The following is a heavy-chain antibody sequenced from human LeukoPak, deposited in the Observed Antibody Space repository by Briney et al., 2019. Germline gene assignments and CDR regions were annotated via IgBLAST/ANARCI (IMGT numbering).Heavy chain of an antibody. CDR3: ARCDVSSEIFDL. V-gene: IGHV5-51*01. J-gene: IGHJ4*02. CDR2: IYPGDSDT. CDR1: GYSFTTSW. Sequence: GESLKISCKGFGYSFTTSWIGWVRQMPGKGLEWMGIIYPGDSDTRYSPSFQGQVTISADKSITTAYLQWSSLKAADTAKYYCARCDVSSEIFDLWGQGTLVTVSS. D-gene: IGHD3-16*01.